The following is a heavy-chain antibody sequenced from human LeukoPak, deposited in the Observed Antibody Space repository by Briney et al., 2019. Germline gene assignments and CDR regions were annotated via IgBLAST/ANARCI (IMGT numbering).Heavy chain of an antibody. J-gene: IGHJ5*02. CDR1: GYTFTSYY. CDR3: ASFEVGA. Sequence: ASVKVSCKASGYTFTSYYMHWVRQAPGQGLEWMGIINPSGGSTSYAQKFQGRVTMTRDTSTSTVYMELSRLRSDETAVFYCASFEVGAWGQGTLVTISS. V-gene: IGHV1-46*01. CDR2: INPSGGST. D-gene: IGHD3-10*01.